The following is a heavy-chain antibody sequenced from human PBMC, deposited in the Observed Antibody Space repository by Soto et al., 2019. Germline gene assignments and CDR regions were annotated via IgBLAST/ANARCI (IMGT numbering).Heavy chain of an antibody. CDR2: ISSSSSYI. Sequence: GGSLRLSCAASGFTFSSYSMNWVRQAPGKGLEWVSSISSSSSYIYYADSVKGRFTISRDNAKNSLYLQMNSLRAADTDVYYCARYLGYSSSSYYYYYYMDVWGKGTTVTVSS. D-gene: IGHD6-6*01. CDR3: ARYLGYSSSSYYYYYYMDV. V-gene: IGHV3-21*01. CDR1: GFTFSSYS. J-gene: IGHJ6*03.